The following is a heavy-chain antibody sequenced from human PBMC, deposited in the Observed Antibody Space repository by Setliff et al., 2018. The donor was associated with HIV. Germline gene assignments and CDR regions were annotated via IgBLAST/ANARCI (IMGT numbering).Heavy chain of an antibody. Sequence: SETLSLTCAVSGGSISSNWWSWVRQSPGKGLEWIGEIYHSGSTHYNPSLQSRGTISADTSKNQFSLKLNSVTAADTAVYYCARRNGGGDRWFGPWGQGTLVTVSS. CDR2: IYHSGST. CDR3: ARRNGGGDRWFGP. V-gene: IGHV4-4*02. D-gene: IGHD7-27*01. J-gene: IGHJ5*02. CDR1: GGSISSNW.